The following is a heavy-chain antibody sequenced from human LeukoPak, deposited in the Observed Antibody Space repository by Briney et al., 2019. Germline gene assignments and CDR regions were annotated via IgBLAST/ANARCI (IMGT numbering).Heavy chain of an antibody. CDR2: IIPIFGTA. D-gene: IGHD3-22*01. J-gene: IGHJ4*02. CDR3: ARWYYYDSSGYSRAFDY. CDR1: GGTFSSNA. V-gene: IGHV1-69*13. Sequence: GASVKVSCKASGGTFSSNAISWVRQAPGQGLEWMGGIIPIFGTANCAQKFQGRVTITADESTSTAYMELSSLRSEDTAVYYCARWYYYDSSGYSRAFDYWGQRTLVTVSS.